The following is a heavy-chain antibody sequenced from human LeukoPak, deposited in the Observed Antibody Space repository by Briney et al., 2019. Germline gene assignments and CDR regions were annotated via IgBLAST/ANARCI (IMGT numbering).Heavy chain of an antibody. D-gene: IGHD1-26*01. Sequence: SQALSLTCTVSGGSISSGGYYWSWIRQHPGKGLEWIGYIYYSGSTYYNPSLKSRVTISVDTSKNQFSLKLSSATAADTAVYYCARGATMSPPDWFDPWGQGTLVTVSS. V-gene: IGHV4-31*03. CDR3: ARGATMSPPDWFDP. J-gene: IGHJ5*02. CDR2: IYYSGST. CDR1: GGSISSGGYY.